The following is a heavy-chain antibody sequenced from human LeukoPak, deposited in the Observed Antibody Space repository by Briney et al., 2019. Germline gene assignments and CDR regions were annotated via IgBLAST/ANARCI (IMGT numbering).Heavy chain of an antibody. D-gene: IGHD3-3*01. V-gene: IGHV1-2*02. J-gene: IGHJ4*02. CDR3: ARAGRITIFGVASPSDY. CDR1: GYTFTGYY. Sequence: ASVKVSCKASGYTFTGYYMHWVRQAPGQGLEWVGWINPNSGGTNYAQKFQGRVTMTRDTSISTAYMELSRLRSDDTAVYYCARAGRITIFGVASPSDYWGQGTLVTVSS. CDR2: INPNSGGT.